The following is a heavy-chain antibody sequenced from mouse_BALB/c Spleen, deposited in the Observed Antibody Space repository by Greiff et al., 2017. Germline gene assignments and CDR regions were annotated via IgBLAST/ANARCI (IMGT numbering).Heavy chain of an antibody. J-gene: IGHJ3*01. Sequence: QVQLQQSGAGLVKPGASVKLSCKASGYTFTEYIIHWVKQRSGQGLEWVGWFYPGSGSIKYNEKFKDKAKLTADKSSSTVYMELSRLTSEDAAVYLRAKQEGGTGTYAYWGQGTLVSVAA. D-gene: IGHD4-1*01. CDR3: AKQEGGTGTYAY. CDR2: FYPGSGSI. V-gene: IGHV1-62-2*01. CDR1: GYTFTEYI.